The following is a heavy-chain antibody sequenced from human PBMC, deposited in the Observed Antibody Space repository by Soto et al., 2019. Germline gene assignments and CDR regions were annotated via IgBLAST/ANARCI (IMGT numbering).Heavy chain of an antibody. D-gene: IGHD3-16*02. V-gene: IGHV4-30-4*01. CDR1: GGSISSGDYY. CDR2: IYYSGST. Sequence: PSETLSLTCTVSGGSISSGDYYWSWIRQPPGKGLEWIGYIYYSGSTYYNPSLKSRVTISVDTSKNQFSLKLSSVTAADTAVYYCARDRPLNTFGGVIVRYYYGMDVWGQGPTATVS. J-gene: IGHJ6*02. CDR3: ARDRPLNTFGGVIVRYYYGMDV.